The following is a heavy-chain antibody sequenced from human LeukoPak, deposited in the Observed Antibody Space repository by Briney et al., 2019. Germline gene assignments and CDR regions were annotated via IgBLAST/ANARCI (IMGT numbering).Heavy chain of an antibody. CDR2: IYRSGST. V-gene: IGHV4-4*02. D-gene: IGHD6-13*01. CDR1: GGSISSSNW. CDR3: ARSSHRAGIAAAGTKMGFDP. Sequence: PSETLSLTCAVSGGSISSSNWWSWVRQPPGKGLEWIGEIYRSGSTNYNPSLKSRVTISVDKSKNQFSLKLSSVTAADTAVYYCARSSHRAGIAAAGTKMGFDPWGQGTLVTVSS. J-gene: IGHJ5*02.